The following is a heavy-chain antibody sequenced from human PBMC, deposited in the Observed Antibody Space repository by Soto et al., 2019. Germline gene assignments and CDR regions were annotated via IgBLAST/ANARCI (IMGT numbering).Heavy chain of an antibody. Sequence: GGSLRLSCAASGFTFSSYWMHWVRQAPGKRLVWVSRINSDGSSTSYADSVKGRFTISRDNAKNTLYLQLNSLRAEDTAVYYCARSELNVLMVYADYYYYYGMDVWGQGTTVTVSS. CDR3: ARSELNVLMVYADYYYYYGMDV. D-gene: IGHD2-8*01. V-gene: IGHV3-74*01. J-gene: IGHJ6*02. CDR2: INSDGSST. CDR1: GFTFSSYW.